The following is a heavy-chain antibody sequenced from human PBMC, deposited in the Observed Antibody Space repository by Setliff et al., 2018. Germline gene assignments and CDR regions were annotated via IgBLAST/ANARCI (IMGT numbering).Heavy chain of an antibody. Sequence: SETLSLTCTVSGGSISSYYWSWIRQPPGKGLGWIGYICYSGSTNYNPSLKSRVTISVDTSKNQFSLKLSSVTAADTAVYYCARESPLDDYVWGSYRSYYFDYWGQGTLVTVSS. D-gene: IGHD3-16*02. J-gene: IGHJ4*02. CDR3: ARESPLDDYVWGSYRSYYFDY. CDR1: GGSISSYY. V-gene: IGHV4-59*01. CDR2: ICYSGST.